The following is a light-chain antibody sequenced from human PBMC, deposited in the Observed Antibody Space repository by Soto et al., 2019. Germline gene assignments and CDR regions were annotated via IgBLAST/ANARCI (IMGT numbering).Light chain of an antibody. CDR1: EGISSW. V-gene: IGKV1D-12*01. Sequence: NEGISSWLAWYQQKVGEGPNXXXYDASTLQSGVPSRFSGSGSGTDFTLTISSLQPEDFATYYCQQANSFPLTFGGGNKVDIK. CDR2: DAS. J-gene: IGKJ4*01. CDR3: QQANSFPLT.